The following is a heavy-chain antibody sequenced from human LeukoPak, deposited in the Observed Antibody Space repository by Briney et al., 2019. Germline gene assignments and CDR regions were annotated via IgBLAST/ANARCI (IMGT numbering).Heavy chain of an antibody. V-gene: IGHV1-69*05. Sequence: ASVKVSCKASGGTFSSYAIIWVRQAPGQGLEWMGGIIPIFGTANYAQKFQGRVTITTDESTSTAYMELSSLRSEDTAVYYCARGGYSYGHNWFDPWGQGTLVTVSS. J-gene: IGHJ5*02. D-gene: IGHD5-18*01. CDR2: IIPIFGTA. CDR3: ARGGYSYGHNWFDP. CDR1: GGTFSSYA.